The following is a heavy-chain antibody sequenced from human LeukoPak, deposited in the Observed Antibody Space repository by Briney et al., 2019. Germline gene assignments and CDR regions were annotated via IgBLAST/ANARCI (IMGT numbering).Heavy chain of an antibody. CDR2: TYYRSKWYD. J-gene: IGHJ4*02. D-gene: IGHD6-19*01. V-gene: IGHV6-1*01. CDR3: ARNNPNSSGWYSFDS. CDR1: GDSVSSNTAA. Sequence: SQTLSLTCAISGDSVSSNTAAWNWIRQSPSRGLEWLGRTYYRSKWYDDYAVFVKSRIIINPDTSKNQFYLQLNSVTPEDTAVHYCARNNPNSSGWYSFDSWGQGTLVTVSS.